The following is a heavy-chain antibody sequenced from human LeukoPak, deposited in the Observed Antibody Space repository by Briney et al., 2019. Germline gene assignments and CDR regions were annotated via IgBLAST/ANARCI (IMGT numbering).Heavy chain of an antibody. CDR1: SGSISSSDYY. Sequence: SETLSLTCTVSSGSISSSDYYWGWIRQPPGKGLEWIGSIYYSGSTYYNPSLKSRVTISVDTSKNQFSLKLSSVTAADTAVYYCARFADADFWSGYYIFDYWGQGTLVTVSS. J-gene: IGHJ4*02. D-gene: IGHD3-3*01. V-gene: IGHV4-39*01. CDR3: ARFADADFWSGYYIFDY. CDR2: IYYSGST.